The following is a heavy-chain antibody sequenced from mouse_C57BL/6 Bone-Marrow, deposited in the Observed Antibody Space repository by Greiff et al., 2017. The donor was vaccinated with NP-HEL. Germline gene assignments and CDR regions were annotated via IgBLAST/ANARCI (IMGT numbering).Heavy chain of an antibody. D-gene: IGHD1-1*01. CDR3: ARGGGENYYGSFYAMDY. Sequence: EVQLVESGGGLVKPGGSLKLSCAASGFTFSDYGMHWVRQAPEKGLEWVAYISSGSSTIYYADTVKGRFTISRDNAKNTLFLQMTSLRSEDTAMYYCARGGGENYYGSFYAMDYWGQGTSVTVSS. J-gene: IGHJ4*01. CDR1: GFTFSDYG. CDR2: ISSGSSTI. V-gene: IGHV5-17*01.